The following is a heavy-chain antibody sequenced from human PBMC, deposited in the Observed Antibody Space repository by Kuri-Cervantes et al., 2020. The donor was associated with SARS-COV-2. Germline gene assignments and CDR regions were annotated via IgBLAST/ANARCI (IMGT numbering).Heavy chain of an antibody. J-gene: IGHJ5*02. V-gene: IGHV3-30-3*01. CDR1: GFTFSSYA. CDR3: ARDAWAQKTTVNWFDP. CDR2: ISYDGSNK. Sequence: SLRLSCAASGFTFSSYAMHWVRQAPGKGLEWVAVISYDGSNKYYADSVKGRFTISRDNSKNTLYLQMNSLRAEDTAVYYCARDAWAQKTTVNWFDPWGQGTLVTVSS. D-gene: IGHD4-11*01.